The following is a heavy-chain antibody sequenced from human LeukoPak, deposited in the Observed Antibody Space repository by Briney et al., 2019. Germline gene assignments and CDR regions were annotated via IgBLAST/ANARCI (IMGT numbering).Heavy chain of an antibody. J-gene: IGHJ4*02. CDR2: IKPDGSAK. D-gene: IGHD7-27*01. V-gene: IGHV3-7*04. CDR3: ARDYNWGWDY. Sequence: GGSLTLSCAASGLTFSDSWMSWVRQAPGKGVEWVANIKPDGSAKNYVDSVKGRFTVSRDNAKRSLYLQMSSLRADDTALYYCARDYNWGWDYWGRGTMVTVSS. CDR1: GLTFSDSW.